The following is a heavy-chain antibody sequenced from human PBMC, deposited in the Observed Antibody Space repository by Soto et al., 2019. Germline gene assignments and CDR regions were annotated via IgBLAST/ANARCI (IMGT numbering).Heavy chain of an antibody. V-gene: IGHV5-51*01. CDR2: IYPGDSDT. CDR1: GYSFTSYW. Sequence: PGESLKISCKGSGYSFTSYWIGWVRQMPGKGLEWMGIIYPGDSDTRYSPSFQGQVTISADKSISTAYLQWSSLKASDTAMYYCARRALSEDYGDDAFDIWGQGTMVTVSS. CDR3: ARRALSEDYGDDAFDI. J-gene: IGHJ3*02. D-gene: IGHD4-17*01.